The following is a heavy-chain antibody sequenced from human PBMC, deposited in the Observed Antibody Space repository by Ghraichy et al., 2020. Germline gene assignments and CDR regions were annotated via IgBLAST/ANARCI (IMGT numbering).Heavy chain of an antibody. Sequence: GGSLRLSCAASGFTFSTYSMNWVRQAPGKGLEWVSSISSRSSYIYYADSLKGRFTISRDNAKNSLYLQMNSLRAEDTAVYYCAKDTKGFNFDCWGQGTLVTVSS. D-gene: IGHD2-15*01. CDR3: AKDTKGFNFDC. CDR2: ISSRSSYI. CDR1: GFTFSTYS. V-gene: IGHV3-21*01. J-gene: IGHJ4*02.